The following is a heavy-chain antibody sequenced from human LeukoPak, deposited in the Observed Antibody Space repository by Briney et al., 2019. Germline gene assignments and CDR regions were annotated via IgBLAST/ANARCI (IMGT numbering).Heavy chain of an antibody. V-gene: IGHV4-59*01. CDR2: VSYSGST. CDR3: ARTGGYNSPFSF. CDR1: GGSISSYY. D-gene: IGHD5-24*01. Sequence: TSETLSLTRTVSGGSISSYYWNWVRQPPGKGLEWIGYVSYSGSTNYNPSLKSRVTISVDTSKNQFSLKLNSVTAADTAVYYCARTGGYNSPFSFWGQGALVTVPS. J-gene: IGHJ4*02.